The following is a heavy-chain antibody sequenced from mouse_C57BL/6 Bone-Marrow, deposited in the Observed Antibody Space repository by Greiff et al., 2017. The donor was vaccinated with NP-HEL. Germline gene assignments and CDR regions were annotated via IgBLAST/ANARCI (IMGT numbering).Heavy chain of an antibody. J-gene: IGHJ3*01. Sequence: EVQRVESGGDLVKPGGSLKLSCAASGFTFSSYGMSWVRQTPDKRLEWVATISSGGSYTYYPDSVKGRFTISRDNAKNTLYLQMSSLKSEDTAMYYCARNYYGSSSGFAYWGQGTLVTVSA. CDR1: GFTFSSYG. D-gene: IGHD1-1*01. CDR3: ARNYYGSSSGFAY. V-gene: IGHV5-6*01. CDR2: ISSGGSYT.